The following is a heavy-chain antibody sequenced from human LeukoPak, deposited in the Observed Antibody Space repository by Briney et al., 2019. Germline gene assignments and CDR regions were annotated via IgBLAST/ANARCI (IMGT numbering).Heavy chain of an antibody. CDR2: ISYDGSNK. V-gene: IGHV3-30*18. CDR3: AKPTPLLSAAMAGSEY. CDR1: GFTFSNCG. D-gene: IGHD2-2*01. J-gene: IGHJ4*02. Sequence: PGGSLRLSCAASGFTFSNCGMHWVRQAPGKGLEWVAIISYDGSNKNHADSVKGRFSISRDNSKNTLYLQMNSLRAEDTAVYYCAKPTPLLSAAMAGSEYWGQGTLVTVSS.